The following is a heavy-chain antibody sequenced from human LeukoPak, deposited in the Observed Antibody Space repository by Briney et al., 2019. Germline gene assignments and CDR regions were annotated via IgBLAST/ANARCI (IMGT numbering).Heavy chain of an antibody. Sequence: SETLSLTCTVSGGTISSYNWSWIRQPPGKGLEWIGYIYYSGSTNYNPSLKSRVTISVDTSKNKFSLKLSSVTAADTAVYYCAREFVGAYDYWGQGTLVTVSS. D-gene: IGHD1-26*01. CDR1: GGTISSYN. CDR3: AREFVGAYDY. V-gene: IGHV4-59*01. CDR2: IYYSGST. J-gene: IGHJ4*02.